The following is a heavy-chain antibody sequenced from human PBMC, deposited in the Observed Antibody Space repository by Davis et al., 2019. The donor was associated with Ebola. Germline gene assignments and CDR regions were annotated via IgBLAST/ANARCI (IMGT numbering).Heavy chain of an antibody. CDR3: TREPMSGNWYSDL. Sequence: PGGSLRLSCAASGFSFSGYWMHWVRQAPGKGLEWVGRTRNKANRYTTLYAASVKGRFTISRDDSKNSVYLQMSSLKTEDTAVYYCTREPMSGNWYSDLWGRGTLVTVSS. CDR2: TRNKANRYTT. J-gene: IGHJ2*01. V-gene: IGHV3-72*01. CDR1: GFSFSGYW. D-gene: IGHD3-22*01.